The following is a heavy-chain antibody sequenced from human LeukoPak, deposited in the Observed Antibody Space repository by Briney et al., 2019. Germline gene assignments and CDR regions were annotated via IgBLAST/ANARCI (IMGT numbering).Heavy chain of an antibody. CDR1: GFTFNSNW. CDR3: ARIYRPRYQLLGGGRFDY. CDR2: IKQDGSDK. Sequence: GGSPRLSCVDSGFTFNSNWMSWVRQAPGKGLEWVADIKQDGSDKHYVDSVKGRFTIYRDNVKKSLYLQMNSLRVEDTAVYYCARIYRPRYQLLGGGRFDYWGQGTLVTVSS. D-gene: IGHD2-2*01. J-gene: IGHJ4*02. V-gene: IGHV3-7*01.